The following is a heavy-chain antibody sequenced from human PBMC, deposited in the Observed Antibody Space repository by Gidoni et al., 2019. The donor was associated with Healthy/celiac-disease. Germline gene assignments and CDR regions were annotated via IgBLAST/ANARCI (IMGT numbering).Heavy chain of an antibody. V-gene: IGHV5-51*01. CDR2: IYPGDSDT. CDR3: ARQGPGYSGYEFSFDY. D-gene: IGHD5-12*01. Sequence: EVQLVQSGAEVKKPGESRKISCKGPGYSFTSYWIGWVRQMPGKGLTWMGIIYPGDSDTRYSPSFQGQVTISADKSISTAYLQWSSLKASDTAMYYCARQGPGYSGYEFSFDYWGQGTLVTVSS. J-gene: IGHJ4*02. CDR1: GYSFTSYW.